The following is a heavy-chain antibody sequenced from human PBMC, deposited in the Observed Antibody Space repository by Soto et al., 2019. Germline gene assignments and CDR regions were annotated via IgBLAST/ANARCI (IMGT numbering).Heavy chain of an antibody. CDR2: ISYTGNT. J-gene: IGHJ4*02. V-gene: IGHV4-30-4*01. CDR3: ARQFDYQHDY. CDR1: GGSISSGDYY. D-gene: IGHD4-17*01. Sequence: QVQLQESGPGLVKPSQTLSLTCTVSGGSISSGDYYWSWIRQPPGKGLEWIGYISYTGNTYYNPSLKSRVTISVDTSQNQFSLRLSSVTAADTAVYYCARQFDYQHDYWGQGTLVTVSS.